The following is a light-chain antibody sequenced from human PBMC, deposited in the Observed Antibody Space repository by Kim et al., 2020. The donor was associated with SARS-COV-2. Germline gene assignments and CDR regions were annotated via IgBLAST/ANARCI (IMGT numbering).Light chain of an antibody. CDR3: QQYDVYPRT. CDR1: QGIANN. Sequence: GSVGDRVIITCRARQGIANNLAWFEQKPGNATKSLIYTASTLETGVPSRFSGSGSGTDFILTISSLQPGDYGTYYCQQYDVYPRTFGQGTKVDIK. V-gene: IGKV1-16*01. CDR2: TAS. J-gene: IGKJ1*01.